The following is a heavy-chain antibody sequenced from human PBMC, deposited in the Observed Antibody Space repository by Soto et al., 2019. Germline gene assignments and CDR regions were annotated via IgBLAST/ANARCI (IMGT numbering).Heavy chain of an antibody. Sequence: GASVKVSCKASGYTFTGYYMHWVRQAPGQGLEWMGWINPNSGGTNYAQKFQGWVTMTRDTSISTAYMELSRLRSDDTAVYYCASARGPQQLVPLYYYYGMDVWGQGTTVTVSS. CDR2: INPNSGGT. CDR1: GYTFTGYY. D-gene: IGHD6-13*01. CDR3: ASARGPQQLVPLYYYYGMDV. J-gene: IGHJ6*02. V-gene: IGHV1-2*04.